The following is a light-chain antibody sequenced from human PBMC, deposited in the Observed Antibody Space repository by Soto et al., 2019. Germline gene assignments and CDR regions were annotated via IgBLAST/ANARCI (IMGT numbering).Light chain of an antibody. CDR2: EVT. J-gene: IGLJ3*02. CDR1: SGDVGGYNY. V-gene: IGLV2-8*01. CDR3: SSYAASNNSYFV. Sequence: QCALTQPPSASGSPGQSVTISCTGTSGDVGGYNYVSWYQQYPGRAPKLMIYEVTKRPSGVPDRFSGSKSGNTASLTVSGLQAEDEADYYCSSYAASNNSYFVFGGGTKVTVL.